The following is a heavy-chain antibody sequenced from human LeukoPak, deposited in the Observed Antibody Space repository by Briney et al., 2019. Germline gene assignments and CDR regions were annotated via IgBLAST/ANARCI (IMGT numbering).Heavy chain of an antibody. CDR1: GGSISSYY. V-gene: IGHV4-59*01. Sequence: PSETLSLTCTVSGGSISSYYWSWIRQPPGKRLEWIGHIYYSGSTNYNPSLKSRVTISVDTSKNQFPLKLSSVTAADTAVYYCARGSPVGDYWGQGTLVTVSS. CDR3: ARGSPVGDY. CDR2: IYYSGST. D-gene: IGHD3-10*01. J-gene: IGHJ4*02.